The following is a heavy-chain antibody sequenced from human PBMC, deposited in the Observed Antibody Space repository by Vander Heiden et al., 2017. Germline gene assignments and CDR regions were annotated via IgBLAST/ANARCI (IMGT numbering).Heavy chain of an antibody. CDR1: GGSISSGGYY. CDR3: ARVEGYISSSDDAFDI. J-gene: IGHJ3*02. Sequence: QVQLQESGPGLVKPSQTLSLTCTVSGGSISSGGYYWSWIRQHPGKGLEWIGYIYYSGSTYYNPSLKSRVTISVDTSKNQFSLKLSSVTAADTAVYYCARVEGYISSSDDAFDIWGQGTMVTVSS. V-gene: IGHV4-31*03. D-gene: IGHD6-6*01. CDR2: IYYSGST.